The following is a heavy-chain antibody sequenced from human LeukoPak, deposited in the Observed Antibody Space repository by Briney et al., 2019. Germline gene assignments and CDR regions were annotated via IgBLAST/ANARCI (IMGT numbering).Heavy chain of an antibody. J-gene: IGHJ5*02. Sequence: PSETLSLTCTVSGGSISSFYWSWIRQPPGKGLEWIGYIYYSGTTNYNPSLESRVTISVATFKNQFSLKLSSVTTADTAVYYCARGDKAVTFGGVIVPFDPWGQGTLVTVSS. CDR1: GGSISSFY. CDR3: ARGDKAVTFGGVIVPFDP. CDR2: IYYSGTT. V-gene: IGHV4-59*01. D-gene: IGHD3-16*02.